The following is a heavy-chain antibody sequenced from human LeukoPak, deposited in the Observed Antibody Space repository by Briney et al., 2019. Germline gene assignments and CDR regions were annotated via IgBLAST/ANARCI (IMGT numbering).Heavy chain of an antibody. V-gene: IGHV4-34*01. CDR2: INHSGST. CDR3: ARGNGLRWIDY. D-gene: IGHD5-12*01. Sequence: PSETLSLTCAVYGGSFRGYYWSWIRQPPGKGLEWIGEINHSGSTNYNPSLKSRVTISVDTSKNQFSLKLSSVTAADTAVYYCARGNGLRWIDYWGQGTLVTVSS. CDR1: GGSFRGYY. J-gene: IGHJ4*02.